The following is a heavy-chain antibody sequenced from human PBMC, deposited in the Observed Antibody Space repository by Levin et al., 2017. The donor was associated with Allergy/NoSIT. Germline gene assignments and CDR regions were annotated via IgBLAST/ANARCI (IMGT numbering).Heavy chain of an antibody. V-gene: IGHV3-7*01. Sequence: GGSLRLSCSGAEFTFSDYWMGWVRQAPGKGLEWVADIKQDGSDKYYADSVRGRFTISRDNAKNSLYLQLNKQRVDDTAVYYCARDFSRHVSNSRIFYDYWVQGTLVAVSS. CDR3: ARDFSRHVSNSRIFYDY. CDR1: EFTFSDYW. CDR2: IKQDGSDK. J-gene: IGHJ4*02. D-gene: IGHD3-3*02.